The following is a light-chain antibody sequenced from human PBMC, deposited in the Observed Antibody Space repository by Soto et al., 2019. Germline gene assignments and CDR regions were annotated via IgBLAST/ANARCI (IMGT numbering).Light chain of an antibody. CDR3: SSYAGSKTL. J-gene: IGLJ3*02. Sequence: QSALTQPLSAPGSPGQSVTISCTGTSSDVGNYNYVSWYQQHPGKAPKLMIYEVSKRPSGVPDRFSGSKSGNTASLTVSGLQAEDEADYYCSSYAGSKTLFGGGTKLTVL. CDR2: EVS. V-gene: IGLV2-8*01. CDR1: SSDVGNYNY.